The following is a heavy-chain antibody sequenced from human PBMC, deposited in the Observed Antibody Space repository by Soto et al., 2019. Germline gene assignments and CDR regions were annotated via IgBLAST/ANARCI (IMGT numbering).Heavy chain of an antibody. CDR2: IYSGGST. D-gene: IGHD3-16*01. J-gene: IGHJ4*02. CDR3: ARRDDETDY. Sequence: GGSLRLSCAASGFTVSSNYMSWVRQAPGKGLEWVSVIYSGGSTYYADSVKGRFTISRDNSKNTLYLQMSSLRAEDTAVYYCARRDDETDYSGQGTLLTVSS. V-gene: IGHV3-53*01. CDR1: GFTVSSNY.